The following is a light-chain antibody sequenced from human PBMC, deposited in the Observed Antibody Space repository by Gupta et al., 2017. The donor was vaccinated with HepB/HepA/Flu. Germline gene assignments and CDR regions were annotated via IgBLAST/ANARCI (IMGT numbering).Light chain of an antibody. V-gene: IGKV3-20*01. J-gene: IGKJ2*01. CDR2: GAS. CDR3: QQYCKSPDT. Sequence: EIVLTQSPGTLSLSPGERATLSCRASRRIRNNFLAWYQQKVGQAPRLLIYGASSRANGIPDRFSGSGSGTDFTLTISRLEPEDSAVYYCQQYCKSPDTFGQGSKLEI. CDR1: RRIRNNF.